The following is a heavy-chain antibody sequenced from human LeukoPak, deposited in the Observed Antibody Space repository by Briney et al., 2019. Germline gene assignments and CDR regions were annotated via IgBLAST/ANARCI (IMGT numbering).Heavy chain of an antibody. J-gene: IGHJ4*02. CDR2: VNPNSGDT. V-gene: IGHV1-2*02. D-gene: IGHD1-26*01. CDR3: ARGRRILVGDTNAGDFLDF. CDR1: GYTFTHYY. Sequence: ASVKVSCKASGYTFTHYYIHWVRQAPGQGLEWMGWVNPNSGDTYYPQKFQGRVTMTRDTSISTAYIELSRLRSDETAVYYCARGRRILVGDTNAGDFLDFWGQGTLVTVSS.